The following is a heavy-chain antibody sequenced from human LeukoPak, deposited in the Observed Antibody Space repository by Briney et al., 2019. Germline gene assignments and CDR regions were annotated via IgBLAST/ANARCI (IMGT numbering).Heavy chain of an antibody. J-gene: IGHJ6*03. Sequence: SETLSLTCTVSGASISSYYWSWFRRPPGKGLEWIAYIFPSGSINFNPSLKSRVSISVDGSKNNFSLDLSSVTAADTAVYYCARRRVETATAAGYYHMDVWGKGTTVTVSS. V-gene: IGHV4-4*09. CDR2: IFPSGSI. D-gene: IGHD3-22*01. CDR1: GASISSYY. CDR3: ARRRVETATAAGYYHMDV.